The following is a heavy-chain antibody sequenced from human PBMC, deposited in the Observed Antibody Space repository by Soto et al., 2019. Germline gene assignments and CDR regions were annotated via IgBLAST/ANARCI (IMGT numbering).Heavy chain of an antibody. CDR2: IYYSGST. Sequence: SETLSLTCTVSGGSISSGGYYWSWIRQHPGKGLEWIGYIYYSGSTYYNPSLKSRVTISVDTSKNQFSLKLSSVTAADTAVYYCARFPRAYDNSGYPTDDAFDIWGQGTMVTVSS. V-gene: IGHV4-31*03. D-gene: IGHD3-22*01. CDR1: GGSISSGGYY. CDR3: ARFPRAYDNSGYPTDDAFDI. J-gene: IGHJ3*02.